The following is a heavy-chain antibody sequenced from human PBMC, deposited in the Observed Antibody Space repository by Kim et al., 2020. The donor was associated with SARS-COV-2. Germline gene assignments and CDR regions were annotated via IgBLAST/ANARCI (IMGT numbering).Heavy chain of an antibody. CDR2: ISASGRRP. Sequence: GGSLRLSCGASGFRFARFAMNWVRQAPGKGLEWVSGISASGRRPFYGDSVKGRFTISRDNSNDTLFLLMNSLRADDTAVYYCAKDTGLLGSGNSDNPSHFDSWGQGILVAVSS. CDR1: GFRFARFA. CDR3: AKDTGLLGSGNSDNPSHFDS. D-gene: IGHD3-10*01. J-gene: IGHJ4*02. V-gene: IGHV3-23*01.